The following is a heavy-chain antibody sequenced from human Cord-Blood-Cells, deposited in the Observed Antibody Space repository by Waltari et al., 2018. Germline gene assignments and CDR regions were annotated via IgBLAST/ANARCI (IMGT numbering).Heavy chain of an antibody. CDR2: INHSGST. V-gene: IGHV4-34*01. CDR1: GGSFSGYY. D-gene: IGHD3-3*01. Sequence: QVQLQQWGAGLLKPSETLSLTCAVYGGSFSGYYWSWIRQPPGKGLEWIGEINHSGSTNYNPSLKSRVTISVDTSKNQFSRKLSSVTAADTAVYYCYVTIFGVVTPTDYWGQGTLVTVSS. CDR3: YVTIFGVVTPTDY. J-gene: IGHJ4*02.